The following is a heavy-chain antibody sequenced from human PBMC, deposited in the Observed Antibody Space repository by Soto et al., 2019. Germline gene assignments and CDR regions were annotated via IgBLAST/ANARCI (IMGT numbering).Heavy chain of an antibody. CDR3: AHRRAATWDSSGMFDY. CDR2: IYWDDDK. D-gene: IGHD3-22*01. Sequence: QITLKESGPTLVKPTQTLTLTCTFSGFSLSTSGVGVGWIRQPPGKALEWLALIYWDDDKRYSPSLKSRLTITKDTSKNHVALTLINMDPVETATYYCAHRRAATWDSSGMFDYWGQGTLVTVPS. V-gene: IGHV2-5*02. J-gene: IGHJ4*01. CDR1: GFSLSTSGVG.